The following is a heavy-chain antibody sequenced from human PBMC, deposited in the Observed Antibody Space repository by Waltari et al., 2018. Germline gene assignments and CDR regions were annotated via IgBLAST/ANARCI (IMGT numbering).Heavy chain of an antibody. CDR1: GFDFITYA. Sequence: EVHLLESGGGLEQPGGSLRLPCVGSGFDFITYALSWVRQGPGKGLEWVSGISDSGVITKYADSVKGRFTVSRDNSKNTVFLQLNSLRAEDTAIYYCARHLYSIDYLELGNWGQGTLVTVSS. D-gene: IGHD3-22*01. CDR2: ISDSGVIT. CDR3: ARHLYSIDYLELGN. V-gene: IGHV3-23*01. J-gene: IGHJ4*02.